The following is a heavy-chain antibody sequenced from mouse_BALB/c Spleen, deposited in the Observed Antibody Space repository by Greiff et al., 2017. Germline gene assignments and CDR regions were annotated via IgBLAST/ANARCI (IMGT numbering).Heavy chain of an antibody. CDR2: ISYSGST. D-gene: IGHD4-1*01. CDR3: AKANWVYAMDY. J-gene: IGHJ4*01. V-gene: IGHV3-2*02. Sequence: ESGPGLVKPSQSLSLTCTVTGYSITSDYAWNWIRQFPGNKLEWMGYISYSGSTSYNPSLKSRISITRDTSKNQFFLQLNSVTTEDTATYYCAKANWVYAMDYWGQGTSVTVSS. CDR1: GYSITSDYA.